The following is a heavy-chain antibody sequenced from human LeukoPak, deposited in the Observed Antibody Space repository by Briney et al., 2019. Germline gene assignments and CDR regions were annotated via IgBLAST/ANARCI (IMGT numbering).Heavy chain of an antibody. J-gene: IGHJ6*02. CDR3: ARVGYSNYIVSYYGMDV. Sequence: PSETLSLTCTVSGGSISSYYWSWIRQPAGKGLEWIGRIYTSGSTNYNPSLKSRVTMSVDTSKNQFSLKLSSVTAADTAVYYCARVGYSNYIVSYYGMDVWGQGTTVTVSS. V-gene: IGHV4-4*07. D-gene: IGHD4-11*01. CDR2: IYTSGST. CDR1: GGSISSYY.